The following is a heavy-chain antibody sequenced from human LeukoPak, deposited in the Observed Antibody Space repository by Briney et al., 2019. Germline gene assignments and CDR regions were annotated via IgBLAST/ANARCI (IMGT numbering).Heavy chain of an antibody. CDR2: IYYSGST. CDR1: GGSISSYY. Sequence: PSETLSLTCTVSGGSISSYYWSWIRQPPGKGLEWIGYIYYSGSTNYNPSLKSRVTISVDTSKNQFSLKLSSVTAADTAVYYCARVTSSSSLYVYYYYGMDVWGQGTTVNVSS. V-gene: IGHV4-59*12. CDR3: ARVTSSSSLYVYYYYGMDV. D-gene: IGHD6-13*01. J-gene: IGHJ6*01.